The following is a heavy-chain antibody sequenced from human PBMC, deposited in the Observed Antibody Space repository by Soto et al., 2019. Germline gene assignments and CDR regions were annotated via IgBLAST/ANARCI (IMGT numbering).Heavy chain of an antibody. J-gene: IGHJ4*02. CDR2: IYYSGST. V-gene: IGHV4-61*01. Sequence: SETLSLTCTVSGGSVSSGSYYWSWIRQPPGKGLEWIGYIYYSGSTNYNPSLKSRVTISVDTSKNQFSLKLSSVTAADTAVYYCARDGLGIAAAGTALSFDYWGQGTLGTVSS. CDR3: ARDGLGIAAAGTALSFDY. CDR1: GGSVSSGSYY. D-gene: IGHD6-13*01.